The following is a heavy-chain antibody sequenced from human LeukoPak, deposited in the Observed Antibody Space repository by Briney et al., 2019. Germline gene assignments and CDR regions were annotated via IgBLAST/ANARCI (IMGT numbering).Heavy chain of an antibody. D-gene: IGHD3-22*01. CDR2: INPNTGGT. Sequence: ASVKVSCKASGYTFTGHYIHWVRQAPGQGLEWMGWINPNTGGTNYEQRFQGRVTVTRDTSINTVYMELNRLRSDDTAVYYCAIGGGSSGYPDYWGQGSLIIVSS. CDR3: AIGGGSSGYPDY. V-gene: IGHV1-2*02. J-gene: IGHJ4*02. CDR1: GYTFTGHY.